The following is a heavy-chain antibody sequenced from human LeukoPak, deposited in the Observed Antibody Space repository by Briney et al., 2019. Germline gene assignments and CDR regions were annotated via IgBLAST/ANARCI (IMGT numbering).Heavy chain of an antibody. V-gene: IGHV3-23*01. D-gene: IGHD3-10*01. CDR1: GFIFSDYY. Sequence: GGSLRLSCAASGFIFSDYYMGWIRQAPGKGLEWVSAITATSSSTHDADSVQGRFTISRDNSKNTLYLQMNSLRPEDTAIYYXXXXXESGTYNNFFHYWGQGTLVTVSS. CDR2: ITATSSST. CDR3: XXXXESGTYNNFFHY. J-gene: IGHJ4*02.